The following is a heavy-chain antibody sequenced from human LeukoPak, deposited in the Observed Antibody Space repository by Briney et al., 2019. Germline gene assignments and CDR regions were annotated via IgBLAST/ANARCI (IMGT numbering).Heavy chain of an antibody. V-gene: IGHV4-61*01. CDR1: GYSISSGYY. D-gene: IGHD3-3*01. CDR3: ARVSYDFWSGYSYYYMDV. J-gene: IGHJ6*03. CDR2: IYYSGST. Sequence: SETLSLTCTVSGYSISSGYYWGWIRQPPGKGLEWIGYIYYSGSTNYNPSLKSRVTISVDTSKNQFSLKLSSVTAADTAVYYCARVSYDFWSGYSYYYMDVWGKGTTVTVSS.